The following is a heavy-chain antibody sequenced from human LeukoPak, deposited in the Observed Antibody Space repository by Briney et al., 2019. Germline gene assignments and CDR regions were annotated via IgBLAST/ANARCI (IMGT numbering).Heavy chain of an antibody. Sequence: GGSLRLSCAASGFTFSSYAMHWVRQAPGKGLEWVAVISYDGSNKYYADSVKGRFTISRDNSKNTLYLQMNSLRAEDTAVYYCARGGYYDSSGYYDTTGNWGQGTLVTVSS. CDR2: ISYDGSNK. J-gene: IGHJ4*02. D-gene: IGHD3-22*01. V-gene: IGHV3-30-3*01. CDR3: ARGGYYDSSGYYDTTGN. CDR1: GFTFSSYA.